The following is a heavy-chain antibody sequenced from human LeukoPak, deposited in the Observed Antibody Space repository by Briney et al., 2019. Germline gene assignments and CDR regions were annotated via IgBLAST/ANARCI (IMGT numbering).Heavy chain of an antibody. CDR1: GFTFSSYA. J-gene: IGHJ4*02. CDR2: ISYDGSNK. D-gene: IGHD3-10*01. V-gene: IGHV3-30*04. Sequence: GGSLRLSCAASGFTFSSYAMHWVRQAPGKGLEWVAVISYDGSNKYYADSVKGRFTISRDNSKNTLYLQMNSLRAEDTAVYYCARDRAPWFGESIDYWGQGTLVTVSP. CDR3: ARDRAPWFGESIDY.